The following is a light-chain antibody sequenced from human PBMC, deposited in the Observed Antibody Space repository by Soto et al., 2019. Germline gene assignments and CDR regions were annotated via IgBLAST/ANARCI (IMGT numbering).Light chain of an antibody. CDR3: QQYNNWPPT. CDR1: QSVSGN. CDR2: GAS. J-gene: IGKJ1*01. V-gene: IGKV3-15*01. Sequence: EIVMTQSPATLSVSPGERATLSCRASQSVSGNLAWYQQKPGQAPRLLIYGASTGATGIPARFSGSGSGTEFTLAISSLQSEDFAVYYCQQYNNWPPTFGQGTKVDIK.